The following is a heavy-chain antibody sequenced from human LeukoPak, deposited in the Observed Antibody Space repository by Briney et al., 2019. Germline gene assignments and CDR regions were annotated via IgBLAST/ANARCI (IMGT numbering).Heavy chain of an antibody. CDR2: IIAYNGNT. V-gene: IGHV1-18*01. CDR3: ARAGYDLLTLAPDPANDY. D-gene: IGHD3-9*01. J-gene: IGHJ4*02. CDR1: GGTFSSYA. Sequence: ASVKVSCKASGGTFSSYAISWVRQAPGQGLEWMGWIIAYNGNTNHAQKLQGRVTMTTDTSTSTAYMELRSLRSDDTAVYYCARAGYDLLTLAPDPANDYWGQGTLVTVSS.